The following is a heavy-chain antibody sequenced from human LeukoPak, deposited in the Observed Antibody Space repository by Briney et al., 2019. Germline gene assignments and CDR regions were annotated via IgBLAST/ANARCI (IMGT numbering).Heavy chain of an antibody. CDR1: GFNFSTNY. V-gene: IGHV3-53*01. D-gene: IGHD6-19*01. CDR3: ARVGYTSGWYRS. CDR2: IYSGGNT. Sequence: PGGSLRLSCAASGFNFSTNYMTWVRQAPGKGLEWVSVIYSGGNTYYADSVKGRFTTSRDKSKNTLYLQMNSLRAEDTAVYYCARVGYTSGWYRSWGQGTLVTVSS. J-gene: IGHJ4*02.